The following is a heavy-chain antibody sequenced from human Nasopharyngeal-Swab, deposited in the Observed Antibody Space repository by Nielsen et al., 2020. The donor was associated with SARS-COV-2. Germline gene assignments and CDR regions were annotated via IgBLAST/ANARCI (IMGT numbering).Heavy chain of an antibody. CDR3: AKDGNSLIFDY. Sequence: GESLKISCAASGFTFSSYGMHWVRQSPDKGLEWVTFIRYDGGDKSYADSVKGRFTISRDNSKNTLYLQMSSLRGEDTAVYYCAKDGNSLIFDYWGQGTLVTVSS. V-gene: IGHV3-30*02. CDR1: GFTFSSYG. J-gene: IGHJ4*02. CDR2: IRYDGGDK. D-gene: IGHD5-18*01.